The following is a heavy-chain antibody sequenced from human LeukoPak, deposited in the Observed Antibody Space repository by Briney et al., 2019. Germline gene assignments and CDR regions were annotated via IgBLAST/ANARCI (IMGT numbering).Heavy chain of an antibody. D-gene: IGHD1-26*01. J-gene: IGHJ4*02. V-gene: IGHV4-34*01. Sequence: SETLSLTCTVSGGSFSGHYWSWVRQPPGKGLEWIGEINRSGSTNYNPSLKSRVTISVDTSKNQFSLKLSSVTAADTAVYYCARRGKREFDYWGQGTLVTVSS. CDR2: INRSGST. CDR3: ARRGKREFDY. CDR1: GGSFSGHY.